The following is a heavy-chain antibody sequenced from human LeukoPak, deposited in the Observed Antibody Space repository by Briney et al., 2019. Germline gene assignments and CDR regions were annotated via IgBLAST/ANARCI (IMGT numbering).Heavy chain of an antibody. CDR2: ISGNGDKT. J-gene: IGHJ1*01. CDR1: GFTFSSYA. CDR3: ARAPPLERIGWYGEDEF. Sequence: PGGSLRLSCAASGFTFSSYAMHWVRQARGKGPEYVAAISGNGDKTHYGNSVQGRFTVSRDNSKNTLYLQMGSLRTEDMAVYYCARAPPLERIGWYGEDEFRGQGTLVTVSS. V-gene: IGHV3-64*01. D-gene: IGHD6-19*01.